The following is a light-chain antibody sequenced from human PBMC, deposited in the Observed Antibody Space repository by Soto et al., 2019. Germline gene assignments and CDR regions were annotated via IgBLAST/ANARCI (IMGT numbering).Light chain of an antibody. J-gene: IGKJ1*01. CDR1: QSVRSS. CDR3: QQYNDWPRT. CDR2: GAS. Sequence: EIVLTQSPATLSVFPGEGATLSCRASQSVRSSLAWYQQKPGQAPRLLVYGASSRATGIPARFSGSGSGTDFTLIISSLHSEDFAVYYCQQYNDWPRTFGQGTKVEIK. V-gene: IGKV3-15*01.